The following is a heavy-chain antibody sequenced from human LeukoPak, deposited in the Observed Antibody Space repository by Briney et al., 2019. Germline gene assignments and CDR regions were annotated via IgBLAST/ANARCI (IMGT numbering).Heavy chain of an antibody. CDR1: GFTFSRYS. CDR3: ARVAGAWAAAGMGSAVDI. Sequence: PGGSLRLSCAASGFTFSRYSMNWVRQAPGEGLEWVSSISSSNSHIYHADSVKGRFTISRDNAKNALYLQMNSLRAEDMAVYYCARVAGAWAAAGMGSAVDIWGQGTMVTVSS. D-gene: IGHD6-13*01. V-gene: IGHV3-21*01. J-gene: IGHJ3*02. CDR2: ISSSNSHI.